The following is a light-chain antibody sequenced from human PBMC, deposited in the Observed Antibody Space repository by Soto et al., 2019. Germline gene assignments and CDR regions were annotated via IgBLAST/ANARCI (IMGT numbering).Light chain of an antibody. Sequence: EIVLTQSPGPLSLSPGERATLSCRASQSVSSSYLAWYQQKPGQALRLLIYGASSRATGIPDRFSGSGSGTDFTLTISRLEPEDVAVYYCQQYGSSPLTFGGETKVEIK. CDR1: QSVSSSY. CDR2: GAS. J-gene: IGKJ4*01. CDR3: QQYGSSPLT. V-gene: IGKV3-20*01.